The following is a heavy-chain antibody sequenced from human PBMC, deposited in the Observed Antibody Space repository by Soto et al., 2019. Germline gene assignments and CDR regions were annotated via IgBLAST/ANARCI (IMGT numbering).Heavy chain of an antibody. V-gene: IGHV4-31*03. CDR2: IYYSGST. D-gene: IGHD3-10*02. J-gene: IGHJ6*02. Sequence: SETLSLTCTVSGGSISSGGYYWSWIRQHPGKGLEWIGYIYYSGSTYYNPSLKSRVTISVDTSKNQFSLKLSSVTAADTAVYYCARDVRGGRGNYGMDVRGQGTTVTVSS. CDR1: GGSISSGGYY. CDR3: ARDVRGGRGNYGMDV.